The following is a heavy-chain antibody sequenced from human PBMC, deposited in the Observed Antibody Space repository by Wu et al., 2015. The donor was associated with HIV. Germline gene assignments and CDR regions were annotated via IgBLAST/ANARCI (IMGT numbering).Heavy chain of an antibody. CDR2: IIPIFGTA. V-gene: IGHV1-69*05. D-gene: IGHD6-19*01. Sequence: QVQLVQSGAEVKKPGSSVKVSCKASGGTFSSYAISWVRQAPGQGLEWMGGIIPIFGTANYAQKFQGRVTITTDESTSTAYMELSSLRSEDTAVYYCAAGHSVGWYELLAYWGQGTLVTVSS. CDR3: AAGHSVGWYELLAY. CDR1: GGTFSSYA. J-gene: IGHJ4*02.